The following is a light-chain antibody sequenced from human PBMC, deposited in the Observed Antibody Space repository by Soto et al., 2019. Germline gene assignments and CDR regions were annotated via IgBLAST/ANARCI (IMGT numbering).Light chain of an antibody. CDR3: QQYNSYWT. V-gene: IGKV1-5*01. CDR2: DAS. J-gene: IGKJ1*01. CDR1: QNIDGY. Sequence: DIQMTQSPSSLSASVGDRFTITCRASQNIDGYLNWYQQKPGKAPKLLIYDASSLESGVPSRFSGSGSGTEFTLTISSLQPDDFATYYCQQYNSYWTFGQGTKVDIK.